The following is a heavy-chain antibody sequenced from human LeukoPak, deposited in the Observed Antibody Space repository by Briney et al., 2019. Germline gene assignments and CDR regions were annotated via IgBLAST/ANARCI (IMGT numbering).Heavy chain of an antibody. CDR3: ASVPRSYYYYYYMDV. D-gene: IGHD2-2*01. Sequence: SETLSLTWNVSGFSISGYHWSWIRQPPGKGLEGLVYIYYSGSSNYNPSLKSRVTMSADTSENQFSLKLSSVTPADTAVSYCASVPRSYYYYYYMDVWGKGTTVTVSS. CDR2: IYYSGSS. J-gene: IGHJ6*03. CDR1: GFSISGYH. V-gene: IGHV4-59*01.